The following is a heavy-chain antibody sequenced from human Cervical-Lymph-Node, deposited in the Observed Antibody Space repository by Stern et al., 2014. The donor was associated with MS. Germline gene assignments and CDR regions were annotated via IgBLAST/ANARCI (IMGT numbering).Heavy chain of an antibody. CDR1: GGSFINYA. J-gene: IGHJ2*01. D-gene: IGHD6-19*01. CDR2: IIPIFGAP. CDR3: AQGAGSYWYVGL. V-gene: IGHV1-69*01. Sequence: VQLLESGAEVKKPGSSVKVSCRPSGGSFINYAISWVRQAPGQGLEWMGGIIPIFGAPDYAQRFQARLTITADESTSTAYMELGSLTSDDTAIYYCAQGAGSYWYVGLWGRGTPVTVSS.